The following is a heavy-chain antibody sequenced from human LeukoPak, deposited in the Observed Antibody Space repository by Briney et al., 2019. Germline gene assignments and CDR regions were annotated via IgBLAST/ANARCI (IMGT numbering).Heavy chain of an antibody. CDR3: ARGALRYSYGHFDY. D-gene: IGHD5-18*01. J-gene: IGHJ4*02. CDR2: ISYDGSNK. CDR1: GFTFSSYA. Sequence: GGSLRLSCAASGFTFSSYAMHWVRQAPGKGLEWVAVISYDGSNKYYADSVKGRFTISRDNFKNTLYLQMNSLRAEDTAVYYCARGALRYSYGHFDYWGQGTLVTVSS. V-gene: IGHV3-30*04.